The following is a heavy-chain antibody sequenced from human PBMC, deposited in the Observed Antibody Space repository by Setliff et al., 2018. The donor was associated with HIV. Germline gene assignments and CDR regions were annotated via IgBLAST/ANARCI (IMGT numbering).Heavy chain of an antibody. Sequence: SVKVSCKASGGTFSSYAISWVRQAPGQGLEWMGGIIPIFGTANYAQKFQGRVTITADESTSTAYMELSSLRSEDTAVYYCARGRHAVVVTALEHDYWGQGTLVTVSS. CDR2: IIPIFGTA. J-gene: IGHJ4*02. D-gene: IGHD2-21*02. V-gene: IGHV1-69*13. CDR3: ARGRHAVVVTALEHDY. CDR1: GGTFSSYA.